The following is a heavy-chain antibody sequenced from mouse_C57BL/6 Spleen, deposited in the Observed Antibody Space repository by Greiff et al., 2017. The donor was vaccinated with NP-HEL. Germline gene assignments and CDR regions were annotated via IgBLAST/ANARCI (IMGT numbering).Heavy chain of an antibody. CDR3: ARRGDAHMDY. CDR2: IDPSDSYT. J-gene: IGHJ4*01. V-gene: IGHV1-69*01. Sequence: QVQLQQPGAELVMPGASVKLSCKASGYTFTSYWMHWVKQRPGQGLEWIGEIDPSDSYTNYNQKFKGKSTLTVDKSSSTAYMQLSSLTSEDSAVYYCARRGDAHMDYWGQGTSVTVSS. CDR1: GYTFTSYW.